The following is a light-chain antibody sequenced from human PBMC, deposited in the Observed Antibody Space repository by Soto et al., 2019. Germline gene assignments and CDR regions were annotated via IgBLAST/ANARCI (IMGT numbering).Light chain of an antibody. CDR2: DAS. CDR1: QSVGSSF. J-gene: IGKJ1*01. Sequence: EVVLTQSPGTLSLSPGERAILSCRASQSVGSSFLAWYQQKPGRTPRLLIYDASSRATGIPDRFSGSVSGTDFTLTISRLEPEDLAVYYCQQYGSSGTFGQGTKVDIK. V-gene: IGKV3-20*01. CDR3: QQYGSSGT.